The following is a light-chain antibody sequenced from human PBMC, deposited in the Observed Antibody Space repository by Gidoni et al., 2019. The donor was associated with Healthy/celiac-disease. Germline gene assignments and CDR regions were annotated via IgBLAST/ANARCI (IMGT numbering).Light chain of an antibody. J-gene: IGKJ5*01. CDR2: AAS. CDR3: QQLNSYQT. Sequence: DIQLTKSPSFLSASVGDRVTITCRASQGISSYLAWYQQKPGKAPKLLIYAASTLQSGVPSRFSGSGSGTEFPLTISSLQPEDFATYYCQQLNSYQTFXQXTRLXIK. V-gene: IGKV1-9*01. CDR1: QGISSY.